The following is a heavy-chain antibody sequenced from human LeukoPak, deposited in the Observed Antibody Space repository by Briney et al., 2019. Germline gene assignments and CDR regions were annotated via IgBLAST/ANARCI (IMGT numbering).Heavy chain of an antibody. CDR1: GFTFSNYA. J-gene: IGHJ4*02. D-gene: IGHD1-26*01. CDR3: AREEGSGSYYFDS. Sequence: GGSLRLSCAASGFTFSNYAMHWVRQAPGKGPECVSAISSDGGSTYYASSVKDRFTISRDNSKNTLFLQMGSLRAEDMAVYYCAREEGSGSYYFDSWGQGTLVTVSS. V-gene: IGHV3-64*01. CDR2: ISSDGGST.